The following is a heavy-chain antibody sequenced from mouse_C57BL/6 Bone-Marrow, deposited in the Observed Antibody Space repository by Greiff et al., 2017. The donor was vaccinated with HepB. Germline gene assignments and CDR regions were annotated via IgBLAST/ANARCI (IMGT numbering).Heavy chain of an antibody. Sequence: QVQLQQPGAELVKPGASVKLSCKASGYTFTSYWMHWVKQRPGQGLEWVGMIHPNSGSTNYNEKFKSKATLTVDKSSSTAYMQLSSLTSEDSAVYYCASYLLLRWYYAMDYWGQGTSVTVSS. D-gene: IGHD1-1*01. CDR3: ASYLLLRWYYAMDY. J-gene: IGHJ4*01. CDR2: IHPNSGST. CDR1: GYTFTSYW. V-gene: IGHV1-64*01.